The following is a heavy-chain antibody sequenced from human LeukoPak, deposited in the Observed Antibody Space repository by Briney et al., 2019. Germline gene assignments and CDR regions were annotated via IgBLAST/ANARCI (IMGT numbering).Heavy chain of an antibody. V-gene: IGHV4-61*01. CDR2: IHDTGST. CDR1: GGSVSSGSYY. J-gene: IGHJ5*02. D-gene: IGHD3-10*01. Sequence: PSETLSLTCIVSGGSVSSGSYYWRWIRQPPGKGLEWIGYIHDTGSTKYNPSLKSRVTISVDTSRNHLSLKLTSVTAADTAVYYCARGRSGGDWFDPWGQGTLVTVSS. CDR3: ARGRSGGDWFDP.